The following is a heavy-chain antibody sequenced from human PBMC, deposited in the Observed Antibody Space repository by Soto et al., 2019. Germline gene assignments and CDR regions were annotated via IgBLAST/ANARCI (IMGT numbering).Heavy chain of an antibody. CDR1: GFIFSSYS. CDR2: ISNDGSNK. Sequence: ESGGGVVQPGRSLRLSCAASGFIFSSYSMHWVRQAPGKGLEWVAIISNDGSNKDYVDSVKGRFTISRDNSNNTLSLQMNSLRADDTAVYYCARDQFLDAFDIWGQGTMVTVSS. D-gene: IGHD2-21*01. J-gene: IGHJ3*02. V-gene: IGHV3-30-3*01. CDR3: ARDQFLDAFDI.